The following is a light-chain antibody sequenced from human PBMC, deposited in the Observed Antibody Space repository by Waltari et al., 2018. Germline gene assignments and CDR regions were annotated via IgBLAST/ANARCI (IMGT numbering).Light chain of an antibody. V-gene: IGKV1-39*01. J-gene: IGKJ1*01. Sequence: DIHVTPSPSSLSASVGHRVTITCRASQSISIYLYRYQQKPGQAPKLLIYAASSLQSGVPLRFSGSGSGTDFTLTISSLQPEDFETYYCQQRYSRPQTFGQGTKVEIK. CDR3: QQRYSRPQT. CDR2: AAS. CDR1: QSISIY.